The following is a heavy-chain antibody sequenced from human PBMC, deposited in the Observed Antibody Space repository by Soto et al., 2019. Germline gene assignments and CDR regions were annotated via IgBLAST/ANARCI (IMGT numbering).Heavy chain of an antibody. CDR2: IYSGGST. CDR1: GFTVSINY. V-gene: IGHV3-53*01. D-gene: IGHD6-6*01. CDR3: ARDRQLPYYYYGMDV. Sequence: PWGSLRLSCAASGFTVSINYMSWVRQAPGKGLEWVSVIYSGGSTYYADSVKGRFTISRDNSKNTLYLQMNSLRAEDTAVYYCARDRQLPYYYYGMDVWGQGTTVTVSS. J-gene: IGHJ6*02.